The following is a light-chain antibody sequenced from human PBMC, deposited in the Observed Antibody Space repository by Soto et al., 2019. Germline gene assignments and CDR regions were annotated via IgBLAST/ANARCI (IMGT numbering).Light chain of an antibody. CDR3: QQYNSYSPLT. Sequence: DIQMTQSPSTLSASVGDRVTITCRASQSISSWLAWYQQKPGKAPKLLIYDASSLESGGPSRFSGSGSGTELTLTISSLQPDDFATYYCQQYNSYSPLTFGGGTKVEIK. J-gene: IGKJ4*01. CDR2: DAS. V-gene: IGKV1-5*01. CDR1: QSISSW.